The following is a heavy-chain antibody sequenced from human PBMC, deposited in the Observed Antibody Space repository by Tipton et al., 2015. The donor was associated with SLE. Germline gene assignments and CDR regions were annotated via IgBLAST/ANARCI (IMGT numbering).Heavy chain of an antibody. J-gene: IGHJ4*02. CDR1: GFTFSSYA. CDR3: AKDESKGRYSSGYPH. V-gene: IGHV3-23*01. Sequence: SLRLSCAASGFTFSSYAMSWVRQAPGKGLEWVSAISGSGGSTYYADSVKGRFTISRGNSKNTLYLQMNSLRAEDTAVYYCAKDESKGRYSSGYPHWGQGTLVTVSS. D-gene: IGHD5-18*01. CDR2: ISGSGGST.